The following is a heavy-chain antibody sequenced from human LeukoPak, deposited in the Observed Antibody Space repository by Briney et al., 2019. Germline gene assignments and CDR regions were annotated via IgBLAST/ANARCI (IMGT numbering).Heavy chain of an antibody. Sequence: GGSLRLSCAASGFTFSSYGMHWVRQAPGKGLEWVAVIWYDGSNKYYADSVKGRFTISRDNSKNTLYLQMNSLRAEDTAVYYCARGDSSGCCMAYWGQGTLVTASS. CDR2: IWYDGSNK. D-gene: IGHD6-19*01. V-gene: IGHV3-33*01. J-gene: IGHJ4*02. CDR1: GFTFSSYG. CDR3: ARGDSSGCCMAY.